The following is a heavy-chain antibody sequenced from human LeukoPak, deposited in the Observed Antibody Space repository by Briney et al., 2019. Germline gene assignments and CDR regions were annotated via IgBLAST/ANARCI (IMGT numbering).Heavy chain of an antibody. CDR2: IVVGSGNT. J-gene: IGHJ4*02. V-gene: IGHV1-58*01. Sequence: GASVKVSCKASGFTFTSSAVQWVRQARGQRLEWIGWIVVGSGNTNYAQKFQERVTITRDMSTSTAYMELSSLRSEDTAVYYCAAELAGENCSGGSCYGLDWGQGTLVTVSS. D-gene: IGHD2-15*01. CDR1: GFTFTSSA. CDR3: AAELAGENCSGGSCYGLD.